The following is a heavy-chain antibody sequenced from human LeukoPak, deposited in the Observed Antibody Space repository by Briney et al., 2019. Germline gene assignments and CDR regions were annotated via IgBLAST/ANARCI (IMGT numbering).Heavy chain of an antibody. V-gene: IGHV4-38-2*02. CDR1: GYSISSGYY. Sequence: SETLSLTCTVSGYSISSGYYWGWIRQPPGKGLEWIGSIYHSGSTYYNPSLKSRVTISVDTSKNQFSLKLSSVTAADTAVYYCARRVTTVDYWGQGTLVTVSS. J-gene: IGHJ4*02. CDR2: IYHSGST. CDR3: ARRVTTVDY. D-gene: IGHD4-17*01.